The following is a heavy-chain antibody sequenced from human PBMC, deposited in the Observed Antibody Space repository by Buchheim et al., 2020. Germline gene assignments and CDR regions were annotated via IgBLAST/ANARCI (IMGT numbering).Heavy chain of an antibody. D-gene: IGHD1-1*01. J-gene: IGHJ4*02. CDR1: GFTFSDLW. Sequence: EVQLVESGGGLVQPGGSLRLSCAASGFTFSDLWMHWVRQTPGKGLMWVSRINSDGSSTIYGESVKGRFNVSRDNAKHTLYLQMNSLRAEDTGVYYCARDPLLNGGTLDYWGQGT. CDR2: INSDGSST. CDR3: ARDPLLNGGTLDY. V-gene: IGHV3-74*01.